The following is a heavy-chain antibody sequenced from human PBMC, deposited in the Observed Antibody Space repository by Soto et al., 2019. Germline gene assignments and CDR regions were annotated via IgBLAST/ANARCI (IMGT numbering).Heavy chain of an antibody. CDR3: ARVPSPFDYYYAMDV. D-gene: IGHD3-16*01. V-gene: IGHV4-30-4*01. Sequence: SETLSLTCTVSGDSISSGNKYWSWIRQPPGKGLEWIGYIFSSGTTYYNPSLKSRLTMSLDASQNQFSLKLNSLTDADTAVYFCARVPSPFDYYYAMDVWGQGTTVTVSS. J-gene: IGHJ6*02. CDR1: GDSISSGNKY. CDR2: IFSSGTT.